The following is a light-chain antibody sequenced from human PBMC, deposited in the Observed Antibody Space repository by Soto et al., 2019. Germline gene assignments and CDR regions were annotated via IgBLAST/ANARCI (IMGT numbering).Light chain of an antibody. J-gene: IGKJ1*01. CDR3: QKYKSYPWT. CDR1: ESLIGW. Sequence: DIQLTQSPSTLSASVGDTVTISCRASESLIGWLAWYQQRPGSAPKLLIYDASSLEGGVPSRFTGDGSGTEFSLTIASLQPDDFGTYSCQKYKSYPWTFGQGTKVDLK. V-gene: IGKV1-5*01. CDR2: DAS.